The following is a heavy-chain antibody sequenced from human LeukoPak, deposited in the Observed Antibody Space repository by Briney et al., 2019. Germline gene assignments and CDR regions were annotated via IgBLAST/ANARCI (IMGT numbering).Heavy chain of an antibody. J-gene: IGHJ5*02. CDR2: ISYDGSNK. CDR1: GFTFSSYA. CDR3: ARARGWFDP. V-gene: IGHV3-30*04. Sequence: PGRSLRLSCAASGFTFSSYAMHWVRQAPGKGLEWVAVISYDGSNKYYADSVKGRFTISRDNSKNTLYLQMNSLRAEDTAVYYCARARGWFDPWGQGTLVTVSS.